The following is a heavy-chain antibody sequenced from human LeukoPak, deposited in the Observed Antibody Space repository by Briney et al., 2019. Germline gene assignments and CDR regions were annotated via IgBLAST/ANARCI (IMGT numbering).Heavy chain of an antibody. Sequence: ASVKVSCKASGYTFTGYYMHWVRQAPGQGLEWMGWINPNSGGTNYAQKFQGRVTMTRDTSISTAYMELSRLRSDDTAVYYCARVKPDIVQGLAFDIWGQGTMVTVSS. CDR3: ARVKPDIVQGLAFDI. CDR2: INPNSGGT. CDR1: GYTFTGYY. D-gene: IGHD2-15*01. V-gene: IGHV1-2*02. J-gene: IGHJ3*02.